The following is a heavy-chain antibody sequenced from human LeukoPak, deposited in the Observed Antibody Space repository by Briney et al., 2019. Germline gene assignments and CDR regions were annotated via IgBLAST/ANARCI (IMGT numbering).Heavy chain of an antibody. J-gene: IGHJ4*02. V-gene: IGHV3-30*02. CDR1: GFTFSSYG. CDR3: AKSRLTGTYGHPLDY. D-gene: IGHD1-7*01. CDR2: IRYDGSNK. Sequence: GGSLRLPCAASGFTFSSYGMHWVRQAPGKGLEWVAFIRYDGSNKYYADSVKGRFTISRDNSKNTLYLQMNSLRAEDTAVYYCAKSRLTGTYGHPLDYWGQGTLVTVSS.